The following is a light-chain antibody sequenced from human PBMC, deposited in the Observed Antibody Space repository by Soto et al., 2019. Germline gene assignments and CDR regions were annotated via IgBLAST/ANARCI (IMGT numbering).Light chain of an antibody. V-gene: IGKV3D-15*01. J-gene: IGKJ3*01. CDR3: QQYNNWPPVT. Sequence: EIVMTQSPTILSVSPGERATLSCRASQSVSSNLAWYQQKPGQAPRRLIYGASSRATGIPDRFSGRGFGTDFTLTISSLQSEDFAVYYCQQYNNWPPVTFGPGTKVDIK. CDR2: GAS. CDR1: QSVSSN.